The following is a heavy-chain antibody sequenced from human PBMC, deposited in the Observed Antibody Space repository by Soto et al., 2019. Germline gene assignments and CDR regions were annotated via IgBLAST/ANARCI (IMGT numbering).Heavy chain of an antibody. D-gene: IGHD2-8*02. V-gene: IGHV4-31*03. CDR3: AASGAPERDSYHP. Sequence: PSETLSLTCTVTGGSIRRRGYYWSWIRQRPGEGLEWIGFVYYRGSTDYNPSLRSRMTISADTSRNQFYLDVSSVTVADTAIYYCAASGAPERDSYHPWGQGILVTVSS. CDR1: GGSIRRRGYY. J-gene: IGHJ5*02. CDR2: VYYRGST.